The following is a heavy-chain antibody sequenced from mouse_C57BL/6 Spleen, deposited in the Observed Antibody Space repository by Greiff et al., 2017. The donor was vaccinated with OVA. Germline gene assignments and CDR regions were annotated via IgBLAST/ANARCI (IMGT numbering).Heavy chain of an antibody. V-gene: IGHV1-80*01. CDR3: AREDYYGSSYDWYFDV. CDR1: GYAFSSYW. D-gene: IGHD1-1*01. J-gene: IGHJ1*03. CDR2: IYPGDGDT. Sequence: QVQLQQSGAELVKPGASVKISCKASGYAFSSYWMNWVKQRPGKGLEWIGQIYPGDGDTNYNGKFKGKATLTADKSSSTAYMQLSSLTSEDSAVYYGAREDYYGSSYDWYFDVWGTGTTVTVSS.